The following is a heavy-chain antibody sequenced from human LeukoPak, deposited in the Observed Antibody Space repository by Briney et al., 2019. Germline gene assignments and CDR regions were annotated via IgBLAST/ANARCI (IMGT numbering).Heavy chain of an antibody. Sequence: PGGSLILSCAASGFTVSSNYMSWVRQAPGKGLEWVSVIYSGGSTYYADSVKGRFTISRDNSKSTLYLQMNSLRAEDTAVYYCLLRYFDWLHHRGQGTLVTVSS. J-gene: IGHJ1*01. CDR1: GFTVSSNY. D-gene: IGHD3-9*01. CDR3: LLRYFDWLHH. CDR2: IYSGGST. V-gene: IGHV3-53*01.